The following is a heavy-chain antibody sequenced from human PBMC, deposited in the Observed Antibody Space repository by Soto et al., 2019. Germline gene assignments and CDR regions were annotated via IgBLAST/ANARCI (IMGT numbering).Heavy chain of an antibody. CDR2: IYNSGRT. Sequence: PSETLSLACRFSGGAISGCYSSWIRQPPGKGLEWIGYIYNSGRTNSNPSLKSRVTISVDTSKSQFSLKLSSVTAADTAVYYCASLTGNNWFDPWGQGTLVTVS. V-gene: IGHV4-59*01. CDR1: GGAISGCY. J-gene: IGHJ5*02. CDR3: ASLTGNNWFDP. D-gene: IGHD3-9*01.